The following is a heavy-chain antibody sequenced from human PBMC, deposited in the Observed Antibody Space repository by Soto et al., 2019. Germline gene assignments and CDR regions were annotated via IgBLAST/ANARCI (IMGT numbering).Heavy chain of an antibody. Sequence: QMQLVQSGAEVKRPGASVRVSCKSSGYTFTSFYIHWVRQAPGQGLEWMGIINPTGGITNFTQRSQGRVTMTRDMSTNTHYMELGSLKSDVRAVYYCASSPAFSSSWYGIPADRSHGMDAWGQGTTVTVS. CDR1: GYTFTSFY. CDR3: ASSPAFSSSWYGIPADRSHGMDA. J-gene: IGHJ6*02. CDR2: INPTGGIT. D-gene: IGHD6-13*01. V-gene: IGHV1-46*01.